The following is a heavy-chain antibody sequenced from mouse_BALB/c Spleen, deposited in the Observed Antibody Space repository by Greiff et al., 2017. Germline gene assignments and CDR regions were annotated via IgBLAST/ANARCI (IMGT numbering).Heavy chain of an antibody. CDR2: ISNGGGST. CDR1: GFTFSSYT. V-gene: IGHV5-12-2*01. J-gene: IGHJ1*01. D-gene: IGHD2-14*01. Sequence: EVKLVESGGGLVQPGGSLKLSCAASGFTFSSYTMSWVRQTPEKRLEWVAYISNGGGSTYYPDTVKGRFTISRDNAKNTLYLQMSSLKSEDTAMYYCASLYYRYDGYWYFDVWGAGTTVTVAS. CDR3: ASLYYRYDGYWYFDV.